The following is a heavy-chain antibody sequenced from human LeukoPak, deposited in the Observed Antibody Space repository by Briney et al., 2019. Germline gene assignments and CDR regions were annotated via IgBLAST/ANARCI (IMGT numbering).Heavy chain of an antibody. CDR3: ARAITYYDILTDSIGYYYMDV. CDR1: GGSISSYY. CDR2: IYYTGST. J-gene: IGHJ6*03. Sequence: KPSETLSLTCTVSGGSISSYYWNWIRQPPGRGLEWIGYIYYTGSTNYNPSLKSRVTISVDTSKNQFSLKLSSVTAADTAVYYCARAITYYDILTDSIGYYYMDVWGKGTTVTISS. D-gene: IGHD3-9*01. V-gene: IGHV4-59*01.